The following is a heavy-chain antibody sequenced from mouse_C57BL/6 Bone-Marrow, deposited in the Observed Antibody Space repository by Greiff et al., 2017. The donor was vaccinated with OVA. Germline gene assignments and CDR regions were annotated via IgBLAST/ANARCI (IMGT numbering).Heavy chain of an antibody. CDR2: IYPGSGST. J-gene: IGHJ4*01. D-gene: IGHD2-5*01. Sequence: QVQLQQPGAELVKPGASVKMSCKASGYTFTSYWITWVKQRPGQGLEWIGDIYPGSGSTNYNEKFKSKATLTVDTSSSTAYMQLSSLTSEDSAVYYCARAADYSNYVGYYYAMDYWGQGTSVTVSS. V-gene: IGHV1-55*01. CDR3: ARAADYSNYVGYYYAMDY. CDR1: GYTFTSYW.